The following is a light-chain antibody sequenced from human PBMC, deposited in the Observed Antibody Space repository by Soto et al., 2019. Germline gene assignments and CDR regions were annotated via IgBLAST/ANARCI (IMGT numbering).Light chain of an antibody. CDR3: QQDNSYST. Sequence: DIQMTQSPSTLSASVGDRVTITCRASQSISSWLAWYQQKPGKAPKLLIYKASSLESGVPTRFSGSVAGTDVTLSISSLPADDLATYYCQQDNSYSTFGQGTKVDIK. V-gene: IGKV1-5*03. J-gene: IGKJ1*01. CDR1: QSISSW. CDR2: KAS.